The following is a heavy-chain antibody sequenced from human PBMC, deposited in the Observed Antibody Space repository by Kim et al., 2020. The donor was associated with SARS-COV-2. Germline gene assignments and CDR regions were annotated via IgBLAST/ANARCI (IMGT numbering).Heavy chain of an antibody. CDR3: ARDWNWGIDV. J-gene: IGHJ4*02. Sequence: GGSLRLSCAASGFTFTTYNMNWVRQAPGKGLEWISYISVTDAIYYADSVKGRFTISRDYAKNSLDLQMNSLRDEDTAVYYFARDWNWGIDVWGQGTLANV. V-gene: IGHV3-48*02. D-gene: IGHD7-27*01. CDR2: ISVTDAI. CDR1: GFTFTTYN.